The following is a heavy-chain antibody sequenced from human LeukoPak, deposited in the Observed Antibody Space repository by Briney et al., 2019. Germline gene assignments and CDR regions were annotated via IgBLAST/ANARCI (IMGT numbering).Heavy chain of an antibody. CDR2: IYYSGST. J-gene: IGHJ5*02. Sequence: SETLSLTCTVSGGSISSYYWSWIRQPPGKGLEWIGYIYYSGSTNYIPSLKSRVTISVDTSKNQFSLKLSSVTAADTAVYYCARLRIVVAPEVWFDPWGQGTLVTVSS. V-gene: IGHV4-59*01. D-gene: IGHD3-22*01. CDR1: GGSISSYY. CDR3: ARLRIVVAPEVWFDP.